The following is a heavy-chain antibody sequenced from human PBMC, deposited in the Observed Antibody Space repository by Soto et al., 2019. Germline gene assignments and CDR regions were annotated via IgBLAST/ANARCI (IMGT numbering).Heavy chain of an antibody. CDR3: ARDRSTYGGGGTGEVKENWFDP. D-gene: IGHD2-8*01. V-gene: IGHV4-59*01. Sequence: ETLSLTCSVSGGSISRYYWSWIRQPPGKGLEWIGYAYYSGDTGYNPSLKSRVTMAVDTSKSQVSLKLSSVTAADTAVYYCARDRSTYGGGGTGEVKENWFDPWGQGALVTVSS. J-gene: IGHJ5*02. CDR1: GGSISRYY. CDR2: AYYSGDT.